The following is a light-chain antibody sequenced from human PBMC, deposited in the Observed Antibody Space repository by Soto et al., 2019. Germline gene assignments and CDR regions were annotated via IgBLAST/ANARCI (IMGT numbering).Light chain of an antibody. CDR2: AAS. J-gene: IGKJ1*01. CDR3: QQYGSSPQT. CDR1: QSISSSF. Sequence: EIVLTQSPGTLSLSPGERATLSCRASQSISSSFLAWYQQKPGQAPRLLIYAASGRATGIPDRFSGSGSGTEFTLTINRLEPEDFAVYYCQQYGSSPQTFGQGTKVEIK. V-gene: IGKV3-20*01.